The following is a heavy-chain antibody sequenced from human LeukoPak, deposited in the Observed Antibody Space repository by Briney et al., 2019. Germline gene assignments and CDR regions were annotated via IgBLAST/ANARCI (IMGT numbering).Heavy chain of an antibody. J-gene: IGHJ4*02. Sequence: GGSLRLSCAASGFTFSSYGMTWVRQAPGKGLEWVSAISRSGGSTYYADSVKGRFTISRDNSKNTLDLQMSSLRAEDTAVYYCAKVSVLRGGMGGVVDYWGQGTLDTVSS. V-gene: IGHV3-23*01. CDR3: AKVSVLRGGMGGVVDY. D-gene: IGHD3-10*01. CDR2: ISRSGGST. CDR1: GFTFSSYG.